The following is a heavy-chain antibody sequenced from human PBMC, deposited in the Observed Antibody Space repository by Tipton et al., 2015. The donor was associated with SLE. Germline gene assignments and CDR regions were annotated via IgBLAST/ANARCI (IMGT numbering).Heavy chain of an antibody. Sequence: TLSLTCTVSGGAISPFSWSWIRRSAVQGLEWIGRIYSCGRTNYNPSLKSRVTMSVDTSRKQFPLKFTSVTAADTAVYFCARAAGGWLRRVWAAFDIWGQGTRVTVSS. D-gene: IGHD5-12*01. CDR1: GGAISPFS. V-gene: IGHV4-4*07. CDR3: ARAAGGWLRRVWAAFDI. CDR2: IYSCGRT. J-gene: IGHJ3*02.